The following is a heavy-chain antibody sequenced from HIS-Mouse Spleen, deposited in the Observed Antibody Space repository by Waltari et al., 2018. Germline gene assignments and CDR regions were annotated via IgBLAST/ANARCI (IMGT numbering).Heavy chain of an antibody. CDR2: IYYSWST. D-gene: IGHD6-13*01. CDR1: GGSISSSRYY. J-gene: IGHJ2*01. V-gene: IGHV4-39*07. CDR3: AREIPYSSSWYDWYFDL. Sequence: QLQLQESGPGLVKPSETLSLTCTVSGGSISSSRYYWGWIRQPPGKGLEWIGSIYYSWSTYYNPSLKVRVTISVDTSKNQFSLKLSSVTAADTAVYYCAREIPYSSSWYDWYFDLWGRGTLVTVSS.